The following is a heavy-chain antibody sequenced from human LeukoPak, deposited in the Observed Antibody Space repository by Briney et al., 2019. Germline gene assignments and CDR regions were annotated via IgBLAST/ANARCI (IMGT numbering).Heavy chain of an antibody. CDR1: GFTVSSNY. Sequence: GGSLRLSCAASGFTVSSNYMSWVRQAPGKGLEWVSVIYSSGSTYYADSVKGRFTISRDNSKNTLYLQMNSLRAEDTAVYYCARSPIWSGGLYFDYWGQGTLVTVSS. D-gene: IGHD3-10*01. CDR2: IYSSGST. V-gene: IGHV3-66*03. CDR3: ARSPIWSGGLYFDY. J-gene: IGHJ4*02.